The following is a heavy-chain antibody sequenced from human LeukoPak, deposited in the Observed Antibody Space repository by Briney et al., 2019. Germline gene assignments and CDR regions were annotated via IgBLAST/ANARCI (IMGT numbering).Heavy chain of an antibody. CDR3: LRRQALRGRHRAFDP. V-gene: IGHV1-69*05. Sequence: SVKVSFKASGGTFSNYAIIWVRQAPGQGLEWLGGIIPMFGTAKYAQKFQGRVTITTDESTTTAYMELISLRFEDTAVYYCLRRQALRGRHRAFDPWGQGTLVTVTS. CDR2: IIPMFGTA. CDR1: GGTFSNYA. D-gene: IGHD6-25*01. J-gene: IGHJ5*02.